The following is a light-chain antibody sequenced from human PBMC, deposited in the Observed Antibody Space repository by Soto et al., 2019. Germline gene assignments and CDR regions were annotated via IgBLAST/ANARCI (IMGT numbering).Light chain of an antibody. Sequence: DIQMTQSPSTPSASVGDRVIITCRASQSISSWLAWYQQKPGKVPNLLIYDASNLESGVPSRFSGSGSGTEFTLTISSLQPDDFATYYCQQYQSYWTFGQGTKVDIK. CDR1: QSISSW. CDR3: QQYQSYWT. V-gene: IGKV1-5*01. CDR2: DAS. J-gene: IGKJ1*01.